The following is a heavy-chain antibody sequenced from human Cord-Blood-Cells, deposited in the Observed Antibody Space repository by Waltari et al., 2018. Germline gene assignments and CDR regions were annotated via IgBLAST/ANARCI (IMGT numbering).Heavy chain of an antibody. J-gene: IGHJ6*02. CDR2: ISYDGSNK. V-gene: IGHV3-30-3*01. D-gene: IGHD3-3*01. CDR3: AREVYYDFWSGYYYYYYGMDV. Sequence: QVQLVESGGGVVQPGRSLRLSCAASGFTFSSYAMHWVRQAPGQGLEGVAVISYDGSNKYYADSVKGRFTISRDNSKNKLYLQMNSLRAEDTAVYYCAREVYYDFWSGYYYYYYGMDVWGQGTTVTVSS. CDR1: GFTFSSYA.